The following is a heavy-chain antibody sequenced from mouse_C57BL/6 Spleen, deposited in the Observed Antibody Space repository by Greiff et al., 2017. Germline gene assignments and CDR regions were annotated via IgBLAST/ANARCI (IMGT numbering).Heavy chain of an antibody. V-gene: IGHV3-6*01. J-gene: IGHJ3*01. D-gene: IGHD1-1*01. Sequence: EVKLMESGPGLVKPSQSLSLTCSVTGYSITSGYYWNWIRQFPGNKLEWMGYISYDGSNNYNPSLKNRISITRDTSKNQFFLKLNSVTTEDTATYYCARDNYGSTLRGFAYWGQGTLVTVSA. CDR3: ARDNYGSTLRGFAY. CDR1: GYSITSGYY. CDR2: ISYDGSN.